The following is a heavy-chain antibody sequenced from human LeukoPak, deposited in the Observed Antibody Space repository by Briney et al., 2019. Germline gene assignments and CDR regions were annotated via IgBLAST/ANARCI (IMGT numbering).Heavy chain of an antibody. D-gene: IGHD6-13*01. J-gene: IGHJ4*02. V-gene: IGHV3-53*01. Sequence: GGSLRLSCVASGFIVSSNYVSWVRQAPGKGPEWVSVIYSGGSTYYPDSVKGRFTISRDNSKNTLYLQMNSLRADDTAVYYCARGEGGIAAAGTDFWGQGTLVTVSS. CDR1: GFIVSSNY. CDR3: ARGEGGIAAAGTDF. CDR2: IYSGGST.